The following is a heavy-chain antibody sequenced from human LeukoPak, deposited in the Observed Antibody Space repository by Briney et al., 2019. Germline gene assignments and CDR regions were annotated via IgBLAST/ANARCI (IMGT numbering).Heavy chain of an antibody. D-gene: IGHD3-22*01. Sequence: ASVKVSCKASGYTFTGYYMHWVRQAPGQGLEWMGRINPNSGGTNYAQKFQGRVTVTRDTSISTAYMELSRLRSDDTAVYYCASTSMIELSDAFDIWGQGTMVTVSS. V-gene: IGHV1-2*06. CDR3: ASTSMIELSDAFDI. CDR2: INPNSGGT. J-gene: IGHJ3*02. CDR1: GYTFTGYY.